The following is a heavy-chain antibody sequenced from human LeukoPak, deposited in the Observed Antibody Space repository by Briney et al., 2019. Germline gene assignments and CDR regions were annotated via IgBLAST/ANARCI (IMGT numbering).Heavy chain of an antibody. Sequence: PGGSLRLSCAASGFIFSSYGMHWVRQAPGKGLEWVAFIRYDGSNKYYADSVKGRFTISRDNSKNTLYLQMNSLRAEDTAMYYCAKDTVGATHGNYMDVWGKGTTVTISS. D-gene: IGHD1-26*01. CDR3: AKDTVGATHGNYMDV. CDR1: GFIFSSYG. CDR2: IRYDGSNK. V-gene: IGHV3-30*02. J-gene: IGHJ6*03.